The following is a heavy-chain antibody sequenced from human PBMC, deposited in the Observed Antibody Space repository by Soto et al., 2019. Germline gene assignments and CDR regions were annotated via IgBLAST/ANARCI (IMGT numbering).Heavy chain of an antibody. CDR3: AARPVLRFLEWLLWGPSGMDV. Sequence: GASVKVSCKASGFTFTSSAVQWVRQARGQRLEWIGWIVVGSGNTNYAQKFQERVTITRDMSTSTAYMELSSLRSEDTAVYYCAARPVLRFLEWLLWGPSGMDVWGQGTTVTVSS. CDR1: GFTFTSSA. D-gene: IGHD3-3*01. V-gene: IGHV1-58*01. J-gene: IGHJ6*02. CDR2: IVVGSGNT.